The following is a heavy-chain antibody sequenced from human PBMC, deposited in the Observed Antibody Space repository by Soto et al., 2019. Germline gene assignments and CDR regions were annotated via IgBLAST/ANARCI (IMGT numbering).Heavy chain of an antibody. J-gene: IGHJ6*02. CDR1: GGTFSSYT. CDR3: ARVVRGVPYYYYGMDV. D-gene: IGHD3-10*01. V-gene: IGHV1-69*02. Sequence: QVQLVQSGAEVKKPGSSVKVSCKASGGTFSSYTISWVRQAPGQGLEWMGRIIPILGIANYAQKFQGRVKITADKSTRTAYMELSSLRSEDTAVYYCARVVRGVPYYYYGMDVWGQGTTVTVSS. CDR2: IIPILGIA.